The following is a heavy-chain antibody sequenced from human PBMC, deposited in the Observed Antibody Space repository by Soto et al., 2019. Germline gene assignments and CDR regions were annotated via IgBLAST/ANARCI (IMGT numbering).Heavy chain of an antibody. CDR2: IYYSGST. J-gene: IGHJ4*02. V-gene: IGHV4-30-4*01. CDR3: ARIKTGMDGFEY. CDR1: GVSIRSSDYY. D-gene: IGHD3-9*01. Sequence: SETLSLTCTVSGVSIRSSDYYWNWIRQPPGKGLEWIVHIYYSGSTYYDPSLKSRVTISVDTSKNQFSLKLSSVTAADSAVYYCARIKTGMDGFEYWGQGTLVTVSS.